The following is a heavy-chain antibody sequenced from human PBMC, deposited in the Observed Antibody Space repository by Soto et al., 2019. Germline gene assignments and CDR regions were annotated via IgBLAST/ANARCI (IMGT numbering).Heavy chain of an antibody. J-gene: IGHJ3*02. CDR3: ALLPDDIVVVPAPTLLAYYS. Sequence: QVQLVESGGGVVQPGRSLRLSCAASGFTFSSYGMHWVRQAPGKGLEWVAVISDDGSNKYYADSVKGRFTISRDNSKSALYRQMNSLRAEETAVYYCALLPDDIVVVPAPTLLAYYSWVQGTIVTVSS. CDR2: ISDDGSNK. V-gene: IGHV3-30*03. D-gene: IGHD2-2*01. CDR1: GFTFSSYG.